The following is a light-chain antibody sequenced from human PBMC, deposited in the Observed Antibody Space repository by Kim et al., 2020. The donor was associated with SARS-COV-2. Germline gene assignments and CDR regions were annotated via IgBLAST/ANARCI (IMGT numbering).Light chain of an antibody. CDR2: DTS. CDR1: HDIRTY. Sequence: GARSAIPGRSTHDIRTYLAWYQQKPGGPPRLLFADTSTRQSGVPSRSRGIRSGTDFTLTITSLQPKDVATYYCQKYISAPLTFGGGPKVEI. J-gene: IGKJ4*01. CDR3: QKYISAPLT. V-gene: IGKV1-27*01.